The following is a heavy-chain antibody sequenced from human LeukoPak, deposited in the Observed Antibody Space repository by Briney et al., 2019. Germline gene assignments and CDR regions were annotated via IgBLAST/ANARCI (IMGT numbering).Heavy chain of an antibody. CDR1: GDSVSSNSAA. CDR2: TYYRSKWYN. V-gene: IGHV6-1*01. D-gene: IGHD3-16*01. J-gene: IGHJ4*02. CDR3: ERAPAGGVFLMVYLFDT. Sequence: SQTLSLTCAISGDSVSSNSAAWNWIRQSPSRGLEWLGRTYYRSKWYNDYAVSVKSRITINPDTSKNQFSLQLNSVTPEDTAVYYWERAPAGGVFLMVYLFDTGGKGPLVPV.